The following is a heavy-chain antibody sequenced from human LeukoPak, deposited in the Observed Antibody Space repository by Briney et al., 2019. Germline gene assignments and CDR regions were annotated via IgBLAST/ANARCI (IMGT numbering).Heavy chain of an antibody. D-gene: IGHD3-22*01. CDR1: GFTFSSYE. V-gene: IGHV3-48*03. J-gene: IGHJ5*02. CDR2: ISSSGSTI. Sequence: GGSLRLSCAASGFTFSSYEMNWVRQAPGKGLEWVSYISSSGSTIYYADSVKGRFTISRDNAKNSLYLQMNSLRAEDTAVYYCAKDRLEYYYDSSGYYWFDPWGQGTLVTVSS. CDR3: AKDRLEYYYDSSGYYWFDP.